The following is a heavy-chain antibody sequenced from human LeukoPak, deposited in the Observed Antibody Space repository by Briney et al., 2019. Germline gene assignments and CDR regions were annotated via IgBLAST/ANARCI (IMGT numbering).Heavy chain of an antibody. Sequence: PGGSLRLSCVASGFTFSTYRMNWVRQAPGKGLEWVSYITGSSSTIYYADSVKGRFTISRDNAKNSLYLQMNSLRDEDTAVYYCARVEGYSYTYALDYWGQGTLVTVSS. J-gene: IGHJ4*02. D-gene: IGHD5-18*01. CDR1: GFTFSTYR. CDR2: ITGSSSTI. V-gene: IGHV3-48*02. CDR3: ARVEGYSYTYALDY.